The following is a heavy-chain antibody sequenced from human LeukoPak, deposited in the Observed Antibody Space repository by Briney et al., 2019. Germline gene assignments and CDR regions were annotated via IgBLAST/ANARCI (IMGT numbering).Heavy chain of an antibody. J-gene: IGHJ5*02. CDR2: ISDSGDAT. D-gene: IGHD3-16*01. Sequence: RPGGSLRLSCAASGFTFSSYAMSWVRQAPGKGLEWVAAISDSGDATYYADSVKDRFTISRDNSKNTLYLQMNSLRAEDTAVYYCARDPGGPWGQGTLVTVSS. V-gene: IGHV3-23*01. CDR3: ARDPGGP. CDR1: GFTFSSYA.